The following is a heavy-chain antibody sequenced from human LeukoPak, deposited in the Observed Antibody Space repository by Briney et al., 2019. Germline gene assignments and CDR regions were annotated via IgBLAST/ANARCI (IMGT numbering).Heavy chain of an antibody. V-gene: IGHV3-48*04. J-gene: IGHJ3*02. CDR2: ISSSGNTI. CDR3: ARGRTAGRSAFDI. D-gene: IGHD4-17*01. Sequence: GGSLRLSCAASGFSFSASSMNWVRQAPGKGLEWLSYISSSGNTIYHADSVQGRFTVFRDNAKNSLYLQMNSLRAEDTAVYYCARGRTAGRSAFDIWGQGTMVTVSS. CDR1: GFSFSASS.